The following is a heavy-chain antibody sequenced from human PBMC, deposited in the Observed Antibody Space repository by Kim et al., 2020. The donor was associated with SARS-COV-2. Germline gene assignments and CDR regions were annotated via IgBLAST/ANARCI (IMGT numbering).Heavy chain of an antibody. CDR2: ISGSGGST. D-gene: IGHD2-2*01. V-gene: IGHV3-23*01. Sequence: GGSLRPSCAASGFTFSSYAMSWVRQAPGKGLEWVSAISGSGGSTYYADSVKGRFTISRDNSKNTLYLQMNSLRAEDTAVYYCVLLPVPAAPSSPLPVDYWGQGTLVTVSS. CDR3: VLLPVPAAPSSPLPVDY. J-gene: IGHJ4*02. CDR1: GFTFSSYA.